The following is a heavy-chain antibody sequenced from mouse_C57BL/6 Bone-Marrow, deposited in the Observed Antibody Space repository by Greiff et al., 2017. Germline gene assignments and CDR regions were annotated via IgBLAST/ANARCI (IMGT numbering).Heavy chain of an antibody. CDR3: ARWDDYDDGYYYAMDY. CDR2: IYPGDGDT. Sequence: QVQLKQSGPELVKPGASVKISCKASGYAFSSSWMNWVKQRPGKGLEWIGRIYPGDGDTNYNGKFKGKATLTADKSSSTAYMQLSSLTSEDSAVYVCARWDDYDDGYYYAMDYWGQGTSVTVSS. D-gene: IGHD2-4*01. CDR1: GYAFSSSW. V-gene: IGHV1-82*01. J-gene: IGHJ4*01.